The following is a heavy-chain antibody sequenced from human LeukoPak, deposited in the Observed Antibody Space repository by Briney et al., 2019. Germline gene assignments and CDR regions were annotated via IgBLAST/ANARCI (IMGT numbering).Heavy chain of an antibody. Sequence: PGGSLRLSCAASGFTLDDYTMHWVRQAPGKGLEWVSLISWDGGSTYYADSVKGRFTISRDNSKNSLYLQMNSLRTEDTALYYCAKDTGRRGGWHFDYWGQGTLVTVSS. V-gene: IGHV3-43*01. D-gene: IGHD3-10*01. J-gene: IGHJ4*02. CDR1: GFTLDDYT. CDR3: AKDTGRRGGWHFDY. CDR2: ISWDGGST.